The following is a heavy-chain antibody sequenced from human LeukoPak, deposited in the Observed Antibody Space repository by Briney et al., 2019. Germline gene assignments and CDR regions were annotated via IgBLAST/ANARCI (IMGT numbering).Heavy chain of an antibody. CDR2: IIPIFGTA. J-gene: IGHJ4*02. CDR1: GGTFSSYA. Sequence: ASVKVSCKASGGTFSSYAISWVRQAPGQGIEWMGGIIPIFGTANYAQKYQGRVTITTDESTSTAYMELSSLRSEDTAVYYCARSEGTVAGTADYWGQGTLVTVSS. D-gene: IGHD6-19*01. V-gene: IGHV1-69*05. CDR3: ARSEGTVAGTADY.